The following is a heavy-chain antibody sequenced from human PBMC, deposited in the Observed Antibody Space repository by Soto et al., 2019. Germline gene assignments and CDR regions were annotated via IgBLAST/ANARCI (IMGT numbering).Heavy chain of an antibody. D-gene: IGHD5-18*01. V-gene: IGHV4-59*01. CDR2: IYYSGST. J-gene: IGHJ4*02. Sequence: QVQLQESGPGLVKPSETLSLTCTVSGGSISSYYWSWIRQPPGKGLEWIGYIYYSGSTKYNPSLKSRVTISVDTSKNHFSLKLNSVTAADTAVYYCARGRGDTAMAWYYWGQGTLVTVSS. CDR1: GGSISSYY. CDR3: ARGRGDTAMAWYY.